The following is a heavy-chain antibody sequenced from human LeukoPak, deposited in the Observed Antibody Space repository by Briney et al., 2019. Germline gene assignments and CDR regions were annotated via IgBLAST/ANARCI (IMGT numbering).Heavy chain of an antibody. Sequence: PSETLSLTCAVYGGSFSGYYWSWIRQPPGKGLEWIGEINHSGSTNYNPSLKSRVTISVDTSKNQFSLKLSSVTAADTAVYYCARDSRSCTGGHCYWVYWGQGTLVTVSS. CDR1: GGSFSGYY. CDR2: INHSGST. CDR3: ARDSRSCTGGHCYWVY. J-gene: IGHJ4*02. V-gene: IGHV4-34*01. D-gene: IGHD2-15*01.